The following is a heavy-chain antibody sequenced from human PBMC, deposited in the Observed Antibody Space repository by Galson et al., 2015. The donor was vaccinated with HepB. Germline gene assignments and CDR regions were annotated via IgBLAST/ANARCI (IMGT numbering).Heavy chain of an antibody. CDR2: IYNGDRT. Sequence: SLRLSCAASGFTVRGNYMTWVRQAPGKGLEWVSVIYNGDRTCYADSVRGRFTISRDISKNTLSLQMNSLRVEDTAVYYCARDLPGTTAGMLFWGQGTLVTVSS. CDR1: GFTVRGNY. J-gene: IGHJ4*02. D-gene: IGHD2-2*01. CDR3: ARDLPGTTAGMLF. V-gene: IGHV3-53*01.